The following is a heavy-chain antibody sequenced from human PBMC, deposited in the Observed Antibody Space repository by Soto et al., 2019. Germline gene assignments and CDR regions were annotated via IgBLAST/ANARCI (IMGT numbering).Heavy chain of an antibody. V-gene: IGHV3-30*04. Sequence: QVQLEESGGGVVQPGRSLRLSCAAPGFTFSRHTMHWVRQAPGKGLEWVASISYDGSNKYYADSVKGRFTISRDNSKNTLSVQMDSLRAEDTAVYYCARDRLRLGELSLLGYFDYWGQGTLVTVSS. J-gene: IGHJ4*02. CDR1: GFTFSRHT. D-gene: IGHD3-16*02. CDR3: ARDRLRLGELSLLGYFDY. CDR2: ISYDGSNK.